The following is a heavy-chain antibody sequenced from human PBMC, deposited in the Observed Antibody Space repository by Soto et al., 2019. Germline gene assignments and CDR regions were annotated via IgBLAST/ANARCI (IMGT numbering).Heavy chain of an antibody. D-gene: IGHD4-4*01. CDR1: GFSINTAGVG. V-gene: IGHV2-5*01. CDR3: AKRRAISNKLFFDH. Sequence: QITLRESGPTLVNPTQTLTLSCTLSGFSINTAGVGVGWIRHPPGKAPEWLALLYWNDDEWYSPCLRYRLSVTKDTSENRVVLTMTHLDPTDTGTYYCAKRRAISNKLFFDHWGQGALVTVSS. CDR2: LYWNDDE. J-gene: IGHJ4*02.